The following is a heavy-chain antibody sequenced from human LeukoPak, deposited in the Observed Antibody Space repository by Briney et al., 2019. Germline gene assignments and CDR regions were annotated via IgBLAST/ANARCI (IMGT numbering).Heavy chain of an antibody. V-gene: IGHV4-39*07. Sequence: SETLSLTCTVSGGSISSTSYYWGWIRQPPGKGLEWIGRIHTSGSTNYSPSLKSRVTMSVDTSKNQFSLKLSSVTAADTAVYYCARDLDYYDSTWFDPWGQGTLVTVSS. CDR1: GGSISSTSYY. D-gene: IGHD3-22*01. J-gene: IGHJ5*02. CDR2: IHTSGST. CDR3: ARDLDYYDSTWFDP.